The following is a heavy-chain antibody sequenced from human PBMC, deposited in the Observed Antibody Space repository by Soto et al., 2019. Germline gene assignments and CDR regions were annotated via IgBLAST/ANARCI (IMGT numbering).Heavy chain of an antibody. Sequence: QVQLVQSEAEVQKPGASVKVSCKTSSYIFKNYGISWVRQAPGQGLEWLGWIYPKEDRANIAQNFQGRVTLTTDTPTSTAYIELRSLRFDDSAVYFCARDIDYDIDYWGQGTLVTVSS. V-gene: IGHV1-18*01. CDR3: ARDIDYDIDY. D-gene: IGHD4-17*01. CDR2: IYPKEDRA. CDR1: SYIFKNYG. J-gene: IGHJ4*02.